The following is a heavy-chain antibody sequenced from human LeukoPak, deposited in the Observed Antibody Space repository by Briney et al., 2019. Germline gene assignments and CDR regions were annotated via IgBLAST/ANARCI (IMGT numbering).Heavy chain of an antibody. Sequence: GASVKVSCKASGGTFSSYAISWVRQAPGQGLEWMGRIIPILGIANYAQKFQGRVTITADKSTSTAYMELSSLRSEDTDVYYCARGWATYYYDSSGYSDAFDIWGQGTMVTVSS. V-gene: IGHV1-69*04. D-gene: IGHD3-22*01. CDR2: IIPILGIA. J-gene: IGHJ3*02. CDR1: GGTFSSYA. CDR3: ARGWATYYYDSSGYSDAFDI.